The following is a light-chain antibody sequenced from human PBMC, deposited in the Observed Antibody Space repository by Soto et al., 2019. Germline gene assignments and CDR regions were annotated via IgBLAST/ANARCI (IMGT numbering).Light chain of an antibody. J-gene: IGKJ1*01. Sequence: DFQITKSPSTLSASVGGRVTITCRASQNIRIRLAWFQQKPGKAPKLLIYDASSLESGAPSRFSGSGSGTEFTLTISSLQPDDFATYYCQQYYGYPWTFGQGAKV. V-gene: IGKV1-5*01. CDR2: DAS. CDR3: QQYYGYPWT. CDR1: QNIRIR.